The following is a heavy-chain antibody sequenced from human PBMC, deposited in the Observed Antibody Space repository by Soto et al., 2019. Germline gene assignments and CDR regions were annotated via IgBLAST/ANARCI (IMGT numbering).Heavy chain of an antibody. Sequence: PGGSLRLSCASSGFTFSSYAMSLVRQAPGKGLEWVSAISGSGGSTYYADSVKGRFTISRDNSKNTLYLQMNSLRAEDTAVYYCAKDLYYDFWSGYFDYWGQGTLVTVSS. CDR1: GFTFSSYA. D-gene: IGHD3-3*01. V-gene: IGHV3-23*01. CDR2: ISGSGGST. J-gene: IGHJ4*02. CDR3: AKDLYYDFWSGYFDY.